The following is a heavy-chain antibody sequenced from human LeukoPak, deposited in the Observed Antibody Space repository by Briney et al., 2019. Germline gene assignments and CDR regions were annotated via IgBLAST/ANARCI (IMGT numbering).Heavy chain of an antibody. CDR3: ARAKHVFDY. CDR2: IYHSGST. CDR1: GVSISSSNSY. Sequence: SETLSLTCTVSGVSISSSNSYWGWIRQPPGKGLEWIGSIYHSGSTYYNPSLKSRVTISVDTSKNQFSLKLSSVTAADTAVYYCARAKHVFDYWGQGTLVTVSS. J-gene: IGHJ4*02. V-gene: IGHV4-39*07.